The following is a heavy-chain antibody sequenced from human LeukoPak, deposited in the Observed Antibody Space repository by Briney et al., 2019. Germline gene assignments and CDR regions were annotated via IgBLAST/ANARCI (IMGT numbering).Heavy chain of an antibody. CDR2: ISAYNGNT. Sequence: GASVKVSCKASGYTFTGYYMHWVRQAPGQGLEWMGWISAYNGNTNYAQKLQGRVTMTTDTSTSTAYMELRSLRSDDTAVYYCARETTVSWFDPWGQGTLSPSPQ. CDR3: ARETTVSWFDP. J-gene: IGHJ5*02. CDR1: GYTFTGYY. V-gene: IGHV1-18*04. D-gene: IGHD4-17*01.